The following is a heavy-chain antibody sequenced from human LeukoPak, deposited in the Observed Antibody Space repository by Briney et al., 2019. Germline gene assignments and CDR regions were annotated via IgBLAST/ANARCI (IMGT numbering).Heavy chain of an antibody. CDR2: ISGSGGAT. V-gene: IGHV3-23*01. J-gene: IGHJ2*01. CDR1: GFIFSSYA. CDR3: AKGVYGVYWYFDL. Sequence: QAGGSLRLSCAASGFIFSSYAVSWVRQAPGRGLEWVSSISGSGGATYYADSVKGRFTISRDNSMNTLYLQMNSLRAEDTAVYYCAKGVYGVYWYFDLWGRGTRVTVPP. D-gene: IGHD5/OR15-5a*01.